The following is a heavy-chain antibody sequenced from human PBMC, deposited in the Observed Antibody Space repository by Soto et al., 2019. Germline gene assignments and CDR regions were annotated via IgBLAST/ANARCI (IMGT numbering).Heavy chain of an antibody. CDR3: ARGRGYCSGGSCYSDWFDP. CDR1: GYTFTSYD. Sequence: ASVKVSCQASGYTFTSYDINWVRQATGQGLEWMRWMNTNSGNTGYAQKFQGRGTMTRNTSISTAFMELSSLRSEDTAVYYCARGRGYCSGGSCYSDWFDPWGQGTLVTVSS. V-gene: IGHV1-8*01. CDR2: MNTNSGNT. D-gene: IGHD2-15*01. J-gene: IGHJ5*02.